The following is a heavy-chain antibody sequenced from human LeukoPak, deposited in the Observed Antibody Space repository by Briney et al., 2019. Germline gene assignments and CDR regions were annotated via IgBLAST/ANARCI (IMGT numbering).Heavy chain of an antibody. J-gene: IGHJ4*02. CDR1: GFSLRTYW. V-gene: IGHV3-7*01. D-gene: IGHD6-19*01. CDR2: ISPDGSDT. CDR3: VRWGVEAGMDY. Sequence: GGSPRLSCEPSGFSLRTYWMGWVREAPGKGPEWVANISPDGSDTYYVDSMKGRLTISRDNGKESVFLQMNRLRGEETAVYHCVRWGVEAGMDYWGQGTLVTVSS.